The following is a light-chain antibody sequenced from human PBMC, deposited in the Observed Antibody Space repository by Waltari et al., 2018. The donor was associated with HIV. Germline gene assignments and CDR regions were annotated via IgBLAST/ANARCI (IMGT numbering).Light chain of an antibody. V-gene: IGLV3-25*03. J-gene: IGLJ1*01. Sequence: YELTQSPSVSVSPGQTATINCFGDALPKQFAYWYQHKPGQAPVLLISKDKERPSGIPDRFSGSGSGTTVTLTISGVRAEDEADYYCQSTDITGTYAAFGPGTKVTVL. CDR3: QSTDITGTYAA. CDR2: KDK. CDR1: ALPKQF.